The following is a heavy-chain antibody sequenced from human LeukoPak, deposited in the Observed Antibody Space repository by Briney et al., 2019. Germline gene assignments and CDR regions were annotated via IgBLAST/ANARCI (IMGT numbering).Heavy chain of an antibody. Sequence: GGSLRLSCAASGFTFSSYAMSWVRQAPGKGLEWVSAISGSGGSTYYADSVKGRFTISRDNSKNTLYLQMNSLRAEDTAVYYCAKDLPGYYDSSGYYPYYFDYWGQGTLVTVSS. CDR2: ISGSGGST. CDR1: GFTFSSYA. CDR3: AKDLPGYYDSSGYYPYYFDY. J-gene: IGHJ4*02. V-gene: IGHV3-23*01. D-gene: IGHD3-22*01.